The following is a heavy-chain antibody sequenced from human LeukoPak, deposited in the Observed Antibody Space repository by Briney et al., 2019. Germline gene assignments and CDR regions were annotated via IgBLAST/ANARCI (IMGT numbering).Heavy chain of an antibody. V-gene: IGHV3-21*04. J-gene: IGHJ4*02. D-gene: IGHD4-17*01. CDR1: GFTFSSYG. CDR3: ARDPTPGDPPHY. Sequence: GGSLRLSCAASGFTFSSYGMNWVRQAPGKGLEWVSSISSSSSYIYYADSVKGRFTISRDNAKNSLYLQMNSLRAEDTAVYYCARDPTPGDPPHYWGQGTLVTVSS. CDR2: ISSSSSYI.